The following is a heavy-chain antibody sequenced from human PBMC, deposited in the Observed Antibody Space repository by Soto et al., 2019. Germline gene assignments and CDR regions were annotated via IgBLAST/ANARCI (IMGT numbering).Heavy chain of an antibody. D-gene: IGHD3-10*01. J-gene: IGHJ4*02. CDR2: ISSGGGNT. V-gene: IGHV3-23*01. Sequence: GGSLRLSCAASGFNFRSCVMTWVRQAPGKGLEWVSVISSGGGNTYYADSVKGRFTISRDNSKNTLYLQMISLRAEDTAVEYCGKDGEYYYGSVESYYFDYWGQGTLVTVSS. CDR1: GFNFRSCV. CDR3: GKDGEYYYGSVESYYFDY.